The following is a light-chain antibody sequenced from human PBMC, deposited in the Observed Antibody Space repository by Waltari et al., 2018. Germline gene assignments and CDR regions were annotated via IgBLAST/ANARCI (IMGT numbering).Light chain of an antibody. J-gene: IGLJ2*01. V-gene: IGLV2-23*02. CDR2: EVN. Sequence: QSALPQPASVSGSPGQSITISCTGTSSDVGSYDLVSWYQQHPGKAPKLMIYEVNKRPSGVSHRFSGSRSGNTASLTISGLQAEDEADYHCCSYAGNCTVVFGGGTKLTVL. CDR3: CSYAGNCTVV. CDR1: SSDVGSYDL.